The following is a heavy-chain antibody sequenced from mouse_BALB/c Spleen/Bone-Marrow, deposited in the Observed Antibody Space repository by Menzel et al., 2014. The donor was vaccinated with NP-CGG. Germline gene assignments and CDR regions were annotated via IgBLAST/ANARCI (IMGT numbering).Heavy chain of an antibody. CDR2: INPSTGYT. CDR3: VLITPVVSDY. D-gene: IGHD1-1*01. CDR1: GYTFTTYW. V-gene: IGHV1-7*01. Sequence: VKVVESGADLAKPGASVKMSCKASGYTFTTYWMHWVKQRPGQGLEWIGYINPSTGYTEYIQKFKDKATLTADKSSSTAYMQLNSLTSEGASVYYCVLITPVVSDYWGQGTTLTVSS. J-gene: IGHJ2*01.